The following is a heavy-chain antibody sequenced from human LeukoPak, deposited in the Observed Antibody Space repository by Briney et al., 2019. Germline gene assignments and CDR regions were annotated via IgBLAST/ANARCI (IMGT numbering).Heavy chain of an antibody. CDR2: ISRSGRTI. Sequence: GGSLRLSCAASGFTFSDYYMSWIRQAPGKGLEWVSYISRSGRTIYYADSVKGRFTISRDNSKNTLSLPMNSLGAEDTAVYYCARDLGTEVAYWGQGTLVTVSS. J-gene: IGHJ4*02. CDR1: GFTFSDYY. CDR3: ARDLGTEVAY. V-gene: IGHV3-11*04.